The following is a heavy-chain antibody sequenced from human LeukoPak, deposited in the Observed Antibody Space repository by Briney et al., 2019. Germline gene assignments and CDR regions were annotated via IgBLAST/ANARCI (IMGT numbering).Heavy chain of an antibody. D-gene: IGHD6-13*01. CDR2: ISYDGRNK. V-gene: IGHV3-30*03. Sequence: GGSLRLSCVPSGFTFSSYGMHWVRQAPGKGLEWVALISYDGRNKYYPDSVKGRFTISRDNSKNTLYLHMNSLSAEDTAVYYCARGNHRIAATFLKSRAFDIWGQGTMVTVSS. CDR3: ARGNHRIAATFLKSRAFDI. J-gene: IGHJ3*02. CDR1: GFTFSSYG.